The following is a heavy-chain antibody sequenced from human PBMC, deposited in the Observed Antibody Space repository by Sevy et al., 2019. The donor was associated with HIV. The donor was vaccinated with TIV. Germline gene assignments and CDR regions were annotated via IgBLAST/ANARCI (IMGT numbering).Heavy chain of an antibody. CDR2: INPGNGNT. V-gene: IGHV1-3*01. Sequence: ASVKVSCKASGYTFTSYAIHWVRQAPGQRLAWMGWINPGNGNTKYSQKFQGRVTITRDTSASTTYMELSSLRSEDTAVYYCARSVIPTAIFDYWGRGTLVTVSS. CDR3: ARSVIPTAIFDY. CDR1: GYTFTSYA. D-gene: IGHD2-2*01. J-gene: IGHJ4*02.